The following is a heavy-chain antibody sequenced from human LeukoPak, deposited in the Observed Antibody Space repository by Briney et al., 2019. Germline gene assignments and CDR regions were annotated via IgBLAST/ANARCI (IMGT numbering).Heavy chain of an antibody. J-gene: IGHJ4*02. CDR3: ARGYYFDY. Sequence: GGSLRLSCAASGFTFSSYDMSWVRQAPGKGLEWVSAITGSGGNTYYTDSVKGRFTISRDSSKNTVYLELNSLRAEDTAVYYCARGYYFDYWGQGTLVTVSS. CDR1: GFTFSSYD. V-gene: IGHV3-23*01. CDR2: ITGSGGNT.